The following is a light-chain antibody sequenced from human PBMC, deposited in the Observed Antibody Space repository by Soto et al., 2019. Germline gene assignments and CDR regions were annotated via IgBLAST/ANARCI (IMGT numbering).Light chain of an antibody. CDR3: QPTTSFPLT. CDR1: HAVLSS. Sequence: DIQMTQSPSFVSASIGARVTVTCRASHAVLSSLAWYQQKPGKAPSLLIYPASTLQSGGPSRFSGSGSGAAFTLTRSGLQPEDSGRYYCQPTTSFPLTFGGGKTVEI. J-gene: IGKJ4*01. V-gene: IGKV1-12*01. CDR2: PAS.